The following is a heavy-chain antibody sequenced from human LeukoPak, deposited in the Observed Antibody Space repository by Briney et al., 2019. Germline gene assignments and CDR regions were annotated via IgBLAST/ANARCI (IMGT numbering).Heavy chain of an antibody. CDR1: GFTFSDYY. Sequence: PAGSLRLSCAASGFTFSDYYMSWIRQAPGKGLEWISYISSSSSYTDYADSVKGRFTISRDNAKNSLNLQMNSLRAEDTAVYYCARDSGYSGYSDYWGQGTLVTVSS. D-gene: IGHD5-12*01. CDR3: ARDSGYSGYSDY. J-gene: IGHJ4*02. CDR2: ISSSSSYT. V-gene: IGHV3-11*05.